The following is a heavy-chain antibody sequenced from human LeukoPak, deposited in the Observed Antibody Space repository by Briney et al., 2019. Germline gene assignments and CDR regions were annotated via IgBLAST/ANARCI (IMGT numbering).Heavy chain of an antibody. Sequence: SETLSLTCTVSGGSISSGGYYWSWIRQHSGKGLEWIGYIYYSGSTYYNPSLKSRVTISVDTSKNQFSLKLSSVTAADTAVYYCAGRYSSGKFDYWGQGTLSPSPQ. J-gene: IGHJ4*02. CDR3: AGRYSSGKFDY. CDR1: GGSISSGGYY. D-gene: IGHD6-19*01. CDR2: IYYSGST. V-gene: IGHV4-31*03.